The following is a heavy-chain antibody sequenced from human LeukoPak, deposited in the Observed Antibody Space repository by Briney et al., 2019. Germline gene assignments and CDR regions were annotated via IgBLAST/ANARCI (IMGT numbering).Heavy chain of an antibody. Sequence: GGSLRLSCAASGFTFSSHSMNWVRQAPGKGLEWVSYISSSSSTIYYADPVKGRFTISRDNAKNSLYLQMNSLRAEDTAVYYCARDRYNWNYKFDYWGQGTLVTVSS. J-gene: IGHJ4*02. CDR1: GFTFSSHS. CDR2: ISSSSSTI. CDR3: ARDRYNWNYKFDY. V-gene: IGHV3-48*01. D-gene: IGHD1-7*01.